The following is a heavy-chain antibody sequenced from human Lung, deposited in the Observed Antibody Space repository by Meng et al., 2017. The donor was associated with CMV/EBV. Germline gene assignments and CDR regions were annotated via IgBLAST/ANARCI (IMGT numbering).Heavy chain of an antibody. D-gene: IGHD2-21*01. V-gene: IGHV1-69*10. CDR2: IVPVVLIP. CDR3: AADSLGCGGEGYYPFDF. Sequence: SVXVSXXASRGTFSNYAISWVRQAPGQGLEWMGAIVPVVLIPSYPRKFQGRVTITADKSTTTAYMEPRSLRSEDTAVYYCAADSLGCGGEGYYPFDFWGQGXLVTVSS. CDR1: RGTFSNYA. J-gene: IGHJ4*02.